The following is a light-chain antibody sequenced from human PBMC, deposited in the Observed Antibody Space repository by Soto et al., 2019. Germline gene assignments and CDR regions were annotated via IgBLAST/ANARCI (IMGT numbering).Light chain of an antibody. J-gene: IGKJ1*01. CDR2: EAS. CDR1: QSVPND. V-gene: IGKV3-15*01. Sequence: EVVMTQSPATLSVSPGERVTLSCWASQSVPNDVAWYQQRPGQAPRLLIYEASTRATGIPARFSGSGSGTDFTLTVSSLQSEDFAVYYCQQYYNWPPWTFGQGTRVEIK. CDR3: QQYYNWPPWT.